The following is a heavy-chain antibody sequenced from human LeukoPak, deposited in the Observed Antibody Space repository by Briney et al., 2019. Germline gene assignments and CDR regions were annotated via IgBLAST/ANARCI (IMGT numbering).Heavy chain of an antibody. CDR1: GGTFSSYA. J-gene: IGHJ4*02. CDR2: IIPILGIA. D-gene: IGHD5-18*01. Sequence: SVKVSCKASGGTFSSYAISWVRQAPGQGLEWMGRIIPILGIANYAQRFQSRVTITADKSTSTAYMELSSLRSEDTAVYYCARSTYSYVYYFDYWGQGTLVTVSS. V-gene: IGHV1-69*04. CDR3: ARSTYSYVYYFDY.